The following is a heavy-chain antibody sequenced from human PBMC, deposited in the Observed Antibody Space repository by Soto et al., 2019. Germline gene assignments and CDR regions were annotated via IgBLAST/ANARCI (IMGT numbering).Heavy chain of an antibody. CDR3: ARRAGNRRGYPIDS. D-gene: IGHD5-18*01. CDR1: GGSIRSDGSY. Sequence: QVQLQESGPGLVKPSQTLSLTCAVSGGSIRSDGSYWTWIRQLPGGGLVWIGYIYYSGSTSYNPSLESRASISVDSSENQFSLRLTSVTAADTAVYYCARRAGNRRGYPIDSWGQGTLVTVSS. CDR2: IYYSGST. J-gene: IGHJ4*02. V-gene: IGHV4-31*11.